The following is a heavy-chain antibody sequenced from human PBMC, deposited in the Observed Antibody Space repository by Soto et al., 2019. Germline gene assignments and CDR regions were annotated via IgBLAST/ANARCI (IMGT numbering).Heavy chain of an antibody. CDR3: ATGNVDSMLEY. CDR2: MFHSGGA. CDR1: DGSISTYDW. J-gene: IGHJ4*02. V-gene: IGHV4-4*02. Sequence: PSETLSLTCVVSDGSISTYDWWTWVRQPPGKGLEWIGKMFHSGGADYSPSLKSRVTISADSSKNHSPLRLTAVTAADTAVYYCATGNVDSMLEYWGQGTQVTVPQ. D-gene: IGHD3-3*01.